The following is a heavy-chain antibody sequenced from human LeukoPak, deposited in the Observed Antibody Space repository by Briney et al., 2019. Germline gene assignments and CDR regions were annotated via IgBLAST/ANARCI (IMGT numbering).Heavy chain of an antibody. V-gene: IGHV3-48*04. D-gene: IGHD1/OR15-1a*01. Sequence: PGGSLRLSCTASGFTFNSYTMHWVRQAPGKGLEWVSYISSSSSTIYYADSVKGRFTISRDNSKNSVYLQMSSLRAEDTAVYYCLVTTRSRGFDYWAQGTLVTVSS. CDR2: ISSSSSTI. CDR1: GFTFNSYT. J-gene: IGHJ4*02. CDR3: LVTTRSRGFDY.